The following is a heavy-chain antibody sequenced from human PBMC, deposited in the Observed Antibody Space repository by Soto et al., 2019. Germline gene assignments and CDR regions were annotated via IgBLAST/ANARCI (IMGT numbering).Heavy chain of an antibody. V-gene: IGHV4-34*01. CDR2: INRSGST. CDR1: GGSFSGYY. D-gene: IGHD6-25*01. CDR3: TRGRRIEAAALYDYYYGMDV. J-gene: IGHJ6*02. Sequence: VQLQQWGAGLLKPSETLSLICDVYGGSFSGYYWSWIRQPPGKGLEWIGEINRSGSTNYNPSLKSRLTISVDTSKNQFSLKLSSVTAADTTVYYCTRGRRIEAAALYDYYYGMDVWGQGTTVTVSS.